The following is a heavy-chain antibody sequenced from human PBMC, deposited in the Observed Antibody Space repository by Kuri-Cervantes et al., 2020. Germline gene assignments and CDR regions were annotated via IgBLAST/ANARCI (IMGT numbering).Heavy chain of an antibody. V-gene: IGHV4-59*13. CDR3: ARDGDGPFDY. D-gene: IGHD5-24*01. J-gene: IGHJ4*02. CDR2: IYYSGST. Sequence: GSLRLSCTVSGGSISSYYWSWIRQPPGKGLEWIGYIYYSGSTNYNPSLKSRVTISVDTSKNQFSLKLSSVTAADTAVYYCARDGDGPFDYWGQGTLVIVSS. CDR1: GGSISSYY.